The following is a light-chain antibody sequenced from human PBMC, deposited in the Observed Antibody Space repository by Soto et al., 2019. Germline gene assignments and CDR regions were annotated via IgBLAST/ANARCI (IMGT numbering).Light chain of an antibody. J-gene: IGKJ1*01. CDR2: AAS. Sequence: EIVMTPSQATLSLSPGERATLSCRASQSVNSNLAWYQQKPGQAPRLLIYAASTRATGIPARFIGNGSGTEFTLTISSLQSEDFAVYYCQQYNNWWTFGQGTKGDIK. CDR1: QSVNSN. V-gene: IGKV3D-15*01. CDR3: QQYNNWWT.